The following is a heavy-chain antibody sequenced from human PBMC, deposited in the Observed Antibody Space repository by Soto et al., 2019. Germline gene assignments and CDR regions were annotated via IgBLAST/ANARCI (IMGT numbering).Heavy chain of an antibody. CDR1: GGSMTSGDQY. D-gene: IGHD1-1*01. CDR3: ARELPQRQGRNMDV. Sequence: QVQLQESGPGLVKPSQTLSLTCTVTGGSMTSGDQYWTWIRHRPGEGLEWFGYINHRGSLYYNPSLKCRVSMSVDTSKNHFSLNLSPVTAPDTAVYYCARELPQRQGRNMDVWCQGTTVTVSS. V-gene: IGHV4-31*03. CDR2: INHRGSL. J-gene: IGHJ6*02.